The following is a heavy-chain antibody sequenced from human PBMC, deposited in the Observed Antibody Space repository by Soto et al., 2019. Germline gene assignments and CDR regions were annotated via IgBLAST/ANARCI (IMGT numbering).Heavy chain of an antibody. J-gene: IGHJ4*02. V-gene: IGHV3-9*01. D-gene: IGHD3-3*01. CDR1: GFTFDDYA. CDR2: ISWNSGSI. Sequence: GGSLRLSCAASGFTFDDYAMHWVRQAPGKGLEWVSGISWNSGSIGYADSVKGRFTISRDNAKNSLYLQMNSLRAEDTALYYCAKDSSGLEWFDALFDYWGQGTLVTVSS. CDR3: AKDSSGLEWFDALFDY.